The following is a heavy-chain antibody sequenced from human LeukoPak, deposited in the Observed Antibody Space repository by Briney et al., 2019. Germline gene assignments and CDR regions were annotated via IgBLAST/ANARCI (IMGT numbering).Heavy chain of an antibody. V-gene: IGHV3-11*01. CDR1: GFGFSDSY. CDR3: STDPRLLIY. Sequence: GGSLRLSCAASGFGFSDSYMTCIRQTPGKGLEWLAYISGSGSDMYYADSVKGRFTISRDNAKNSLYLQMNSLRPDDTALYYCSTDPRLLIYWGHGTLVTVSS. CDR2: ISGSGSDM. J-gene: IGHJ4*01. D-gene: IGHD2-8*01.